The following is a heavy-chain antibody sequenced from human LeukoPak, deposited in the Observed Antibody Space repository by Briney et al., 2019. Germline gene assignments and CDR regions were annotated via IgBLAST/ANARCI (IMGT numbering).Heavy chain of an antibody. V-gene: IGHV3-15*01. D-gene: IGHD3-3*01. CDR2: IKSKTDGGTT. CDR3: TTGFFGVVNDAFDI. CDR1: GFTFSNAW. J-gene: IGHJ3*02. Sequence: KPGGSLRLSCAASGFTFSNAWMSWVRQAPGKGLEWVGRIKSKTDGGTTDYAAPVKGRFTTSRDDSKNTLYLQMNSLKNEDTAVYYCTTGFFGVVNDAFDIWGQGTMVTVSS.